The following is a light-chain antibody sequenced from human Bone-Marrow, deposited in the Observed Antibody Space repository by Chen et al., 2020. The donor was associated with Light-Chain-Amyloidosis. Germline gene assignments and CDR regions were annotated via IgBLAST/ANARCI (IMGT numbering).Light chain of an antibody. V-gene: IGKV2-28*01. CDR1: QSLLHSDGYNY. J-gene: IGKJ1*01. CDR2: LGS. CDR3: MQALQTPRT. Sequence: DIELTQSPLSLHVTPGEPASISCRSSQSLLHSDGYNYLDWYLQKPGQAPQLLIYLGSNRASGVPDRFSCRGSGTDFTLEISLLEAEDVGVYYCMQALQTPRTFGHGTKMEI.